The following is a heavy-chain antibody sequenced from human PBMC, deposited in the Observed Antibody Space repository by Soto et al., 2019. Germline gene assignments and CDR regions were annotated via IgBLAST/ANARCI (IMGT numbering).Heavy chain of an antibody. J-gene: IGHJ4*02. CDR1: GFTFSSYG. CDR2: IWYDGSNK. Sequence: QVQLVESGGGVVQPGRSLRLSCAASGFTFSSYGMHWVRQAPGKGLEWVAVIWYDGSNKYYADSVKGRFTISRESSKNRIYLQMNSLRAEYTPVYYCGRDGECSGVSSSSVPVCDYWCPGTLVTVSS. D-gene: IGHD2-15*01. CDR3: GRDGECSGVSSSSVPVCDY. V-gene: IGHV3-33*01.